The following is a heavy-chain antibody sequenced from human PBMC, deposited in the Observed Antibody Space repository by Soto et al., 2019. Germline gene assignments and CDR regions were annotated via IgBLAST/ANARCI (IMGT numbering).Heavy chain of an antibody. J-gene: IGHJ5*02. V-gene: IGHV4-30-2*01. D-gene: IGHD2-2*01. CDR3: ARVPDR. CDR1: GGSISSCGYS. Sequence: SETLSLTCAVSGGSISSCGYSWIWIRQPPGKGLEWIWYIYHSVSTYYNPSLKCRVTISVDRSQNQFSLKLSSFTAADTAVYYCARVPDRWGQGTLVTVSS. CDR2: IYHSVST.